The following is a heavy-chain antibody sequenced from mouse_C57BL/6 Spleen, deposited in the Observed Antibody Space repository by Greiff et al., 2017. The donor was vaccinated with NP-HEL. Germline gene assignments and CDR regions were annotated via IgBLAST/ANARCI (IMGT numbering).Heavy chain of an antibody. CDR3: APVVATDYFDY. D-gene: IGHD1-1*01. V-gene: IGHV1-82*01. Sequence: QVQLQQSGPELVKPGASVKISCKASGYAFSSSWMNWVKQRPGKGLEWIGRIYPGDGDPNYNGKFKGKATLTADKSSSTAYMQLSSLTSEDSAVYFCAPVVATDYFDYWGQGTTLTVSS. J-gene: IGHJ2*01. CDR1: GYAFSSSW. CDR2: IYPGDGDP.